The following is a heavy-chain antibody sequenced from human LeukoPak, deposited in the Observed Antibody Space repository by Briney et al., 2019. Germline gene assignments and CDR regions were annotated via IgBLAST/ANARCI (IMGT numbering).Heavy chain of an antibody. J-gene: IGHJ4*02. D-gene: IGHD3-9*01. CDR1: GYSISSGYY. Sequence: SETLSLTCTVSGYSISSGYYWGWIRQPPGKGLEWIGSIYHSGSTYYNPSLKSRVTISVDTSKNQFSLKLSSVTAADTAVYYCARDQRRGRDYDILTGYYLYWGQGTLVTVSS. CDR3: ARDQRRGRDYDILTGYYLY. V-gene: IGHV4-38-2*02. CDR2: IYHSGST.